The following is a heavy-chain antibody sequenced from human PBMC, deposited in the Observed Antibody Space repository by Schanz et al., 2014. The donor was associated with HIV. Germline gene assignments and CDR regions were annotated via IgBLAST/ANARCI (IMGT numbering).Heavy chain of an antibody. J-gene: IGHJ3*02. CDR2: TWYDGSNK. V-gene: IGHV3-33*01. Sequence: QVQLVESGGGVVQPGRCLRLSCAASGFTFRSYGMHWVRQAPGKGLEWVAGTWYDGSNKYYAESVKGRFTISRDNSKNTLFLQMNSLRVEDTAVYFCARDGAGCSGTSCHSDACDIWGQGTMVTVSS. CDR1: GFTFRSYG. D-gene: IGHD2-2*01. CDR3: ARDGAGCSGTSCHSDACDI.